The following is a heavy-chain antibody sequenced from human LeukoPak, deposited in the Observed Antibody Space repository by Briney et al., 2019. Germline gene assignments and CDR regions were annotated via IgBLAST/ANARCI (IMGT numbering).Heavy chain of an antibody. V-gene: IGHV1-46*01. CDR2: INPSGGSA. D-gene: IGHD6-13*01. CDR1: GYTFSIYN. Sequence: ASVKVSCKASGYTFSIYNMHWARQAPGQGLEWMGIINPSGGSASDAQKFQGRLTMTRDTSTSTLYVELSSLRSEDTAVYYCAREGVAATGLDYWGQGTLVTVSS. J-gene: IGHJ4*02. CDR3: AREGVAATGLDY.